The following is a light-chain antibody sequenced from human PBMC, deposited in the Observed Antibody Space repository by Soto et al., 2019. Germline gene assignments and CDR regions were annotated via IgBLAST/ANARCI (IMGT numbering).Light chain of an antibody. CDR2: GAS. CDR3: QQSNSFPLT. CDR1: QGISNW. J-gene: IGKJ4*01. Sequence: DIPVTQSPSSVSASVGERVTISCRASQGISNWLAWYQQKPGKAPQLVIYGASSLQGGVPSRFSGSGSGTNFTLTISSLQPEDFATYYCQQSNSFPLTFGGGTEVEI. V-gene: IGKV1-12*01.